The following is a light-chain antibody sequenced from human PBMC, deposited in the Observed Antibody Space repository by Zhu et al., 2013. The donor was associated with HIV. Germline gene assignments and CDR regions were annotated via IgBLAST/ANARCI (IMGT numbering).Light chain of an antibody. CDR1: QDVSTY. CDR3: QHRSSWSLT. J-gene: IGKJ4*01. Sequence: IVLTQSPVLLSLSPGERASLSCRASQDVSTYLAWYQQTPGQAPRLLISDASNRATGIPARFSGSGSGTDFTLTISSLEPEDFAVYYCQHRSSWSLTFGGGPRWRSN. V-gene: IGKV3-11*01. CDR2: DAS.